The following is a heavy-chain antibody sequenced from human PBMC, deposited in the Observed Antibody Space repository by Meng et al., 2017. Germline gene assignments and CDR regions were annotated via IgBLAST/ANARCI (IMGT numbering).Heavy chain of an antibody. J-gene: IGHJ4*02. Sequence: LQELGPALVKPSGTLSLPCAVSGGSSSGSNWWSWVRQPPGKGLEWIGEIYHSGSTNYNPSLKSRVTISVDKSKNQFSLKLSSVTAADTAVYYCARDRGAVAGTNFDYWGQGTLVTVSS. CDR3: ARDRGAVAGTNFDY. V-gene: IGHV4-4*02. D-gene: IGHD6-19*01. CDR2: IYHSGST. CDR1: GGSSSGSNW.